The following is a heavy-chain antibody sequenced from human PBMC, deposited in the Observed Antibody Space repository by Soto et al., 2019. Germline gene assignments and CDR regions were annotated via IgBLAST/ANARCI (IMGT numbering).Heavy chain of an antibody. CDR1: GYRFTSYW. CDR3: ARHSHGDYSNYYYYYYMDV. CDR2: IYPGDSDT. V-gene: IGHV5-51*01. D-gene: IGHD4-17*01. J-gene: IGHJ6*03. Sequence: GESLKISCKGSGYRFTSYWIGWVRQMPGKGLEWMGIIYPGDSDTRYSPSFQGQVTISADKSISTAYLQWSSLKASDTAMYYYARHSHGDYSNYYYYYYMDVWGKGTTVTVSS.